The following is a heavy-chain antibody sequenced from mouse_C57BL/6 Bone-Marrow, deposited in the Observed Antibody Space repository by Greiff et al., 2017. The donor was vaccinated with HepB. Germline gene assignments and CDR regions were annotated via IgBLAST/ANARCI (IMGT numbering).Heavy chain of an antibody. J-gene: IGHJ2*01. CDR2: INPYNGGT. V-gene: IGHV1-19*01. CDR1: GYTFTDYY. Sequence: EVQLQQSGPVLVKPGASVKMSCKASGYTFTDYYMNWVKQSHGKSLEWIGVINPYNGGTSYNQKFKGKATLTVDKSSSTAYMELNSLTSEDSAVYYCARERAYYGNWGQGTTLTVSS. D-gene: IGHD2-10*01. CDR3: ARERAYYGN.